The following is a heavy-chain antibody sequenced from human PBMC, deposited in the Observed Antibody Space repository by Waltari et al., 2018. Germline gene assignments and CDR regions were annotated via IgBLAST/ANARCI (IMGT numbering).Heavy chain of an antibody. D-gene: IGHD6-19*01. V-gene: IGHV3-30*18. CDR2: ISYEGSNK. J-gene: IGHJ3*01. CDR1: GFAFRTYG. CDR3: AKEDIAVAGDAFEF. Sequence: QVQLVESGGGVVQPGRSLRLSCAASGFAFRTYGMHWVRQAPGKGLEWLAVISYEGSNKLYDDSWKGRFTLSRDNSKNTLFLQMNSLRAEDTAVYYCAKEDIAVAGDAFEFWGQGTKVTVSS.